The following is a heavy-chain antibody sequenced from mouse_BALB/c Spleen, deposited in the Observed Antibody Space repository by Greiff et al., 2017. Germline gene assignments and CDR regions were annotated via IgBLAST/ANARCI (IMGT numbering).Heavy chain of an antibody. CDR3: TRWGYDNYSYWYFDV. Sequence: VQLQQSGAELVKPGASVKLSCKASGYTFTSYYMYWVKQRPGQGLEWIGEINPSNGGTNFNEKFKSKATLTVDKSSSTAYMQLSSLTSEDSAVYYCTRWGYDNYSYWYFDVWGAGTTVTVSS. J-gene: IGHJ1*01. CDR1: GYTFTSYY. CDR2: INPSNGGT. D-gene: IGHD2-1*01. V-gene: IGHV1S81*02.